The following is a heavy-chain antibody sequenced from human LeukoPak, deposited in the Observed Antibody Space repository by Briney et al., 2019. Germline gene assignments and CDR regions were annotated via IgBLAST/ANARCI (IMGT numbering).Heavy chain of an antibody. CDR1: GFTFSSYA. J-gene: IGHJ4*02. V-gene: IGHV3-30*04. CDR3: ARDYQPLNYYDSSGPFDY. D-gene: IGHD3-22*01. CDR2: ISYDGSNK. Sequence: AGGSLRLSCAASGFTFSSYAMHWVRQAPGKGLEWVAVISYDGSNKYYADSVKGRFTVSRDNFKNTLYLQMNSLRAEDTAVYHCARDYQPLNYYDSSGPFDYWGQGTLVTVSS.